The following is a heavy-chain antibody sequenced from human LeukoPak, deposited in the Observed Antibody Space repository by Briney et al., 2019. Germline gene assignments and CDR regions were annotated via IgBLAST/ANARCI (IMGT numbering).Heavy chain of an antibody. CDR3: ARDPIITYYYGSGSPHNWFDP. Sequence: PSETLSLTCTVSGGSISSSSDYWGWIRQPPGKGLEWIGSIYYSGSTYYNPSLKSRVTISVDTSKNQFSLKLSSVTAADTAVYYCARDPIITYYYGSGSPHNWFDPWGQGTLVTVSS. J-gene: IGHJ5*02. CDR2: IYYSGST. V-gene: IGHV4-39*01. CDR1: GGSISSSSDY. D-gene: IGHD3-10*01.